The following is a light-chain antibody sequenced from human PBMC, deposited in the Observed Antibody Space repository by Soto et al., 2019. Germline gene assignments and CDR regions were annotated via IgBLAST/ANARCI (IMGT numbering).Light chain of an antibody. CDR3: QQSYSTPRT. V-gene: IGKV1-39*01. CDR2: AAS. CDR1: QSISSY. J-gene: IGKJ2*01. Sequence: DIQMTQSPSSLSASVGDRVTITCRASQSISSYLNWYQQKPGKAPKLLIYAASSLQSGVPSRFSGSGSGTDFTLIFSSLQPEDFATYYFQQSYSTPRTFGQGNKLDIK.